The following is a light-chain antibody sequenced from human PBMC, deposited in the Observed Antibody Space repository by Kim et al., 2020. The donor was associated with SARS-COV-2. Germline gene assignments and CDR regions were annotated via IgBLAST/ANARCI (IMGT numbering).Light chain of an antibody. CDR1: SGGSASNY. CDR2: EDN. V-gene: IGLV6-57*03. Sequence: TAAIPCTRSSGGSASNYVEEYKQRPRSAPTTVIYEDNQRPPGVPARFSGCINSCSNSASLTISGLQTEDEADYYCQSYYGSNSDCVFGGGTQLTVL. CDR3: QSYYGSNSDCV. J-gene: IGLJ3*02.